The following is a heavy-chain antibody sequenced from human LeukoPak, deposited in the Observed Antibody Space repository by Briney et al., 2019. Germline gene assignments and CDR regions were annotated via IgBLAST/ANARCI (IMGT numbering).Heavy chain of an antibody. Sequence: GGSLRLSCAASGLTGSHNYVSWVRQAPGKGLEWVSAIHTSGDTCYADSMKGRFTISRDTSKNTLYLQINSLRVEDTAVYYCIVFGDSNHWGQGTLVTVSS. V-gene: IGHV3-53*01. CDR1: GLTGSHNY. J-gene: IGHJ5*02. CDR3: IVFGDSNH. CDR2: IHTSGDT. D-gene: IGHD4-17*01.